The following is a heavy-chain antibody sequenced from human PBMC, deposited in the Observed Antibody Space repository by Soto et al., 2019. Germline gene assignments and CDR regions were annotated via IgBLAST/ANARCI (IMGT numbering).Heavy chain of an antibody. CDR2: SIPVFGTA. CDR3: AIPLPKQQLVRGPFDH. D-gene: IGHD6-13*01. V-gene: IGHV1-69*01. Sequence: QVQLVQSGAEVKKPGSSVKLSCKTSGGTFRNYAINWVRQAPGQGLEWMGGSIPVFGTANYAQTFQGRFTITADESTSTAYMELSSLRSEDTAVYYGAIPLPKQQLVRGPFDHWGQGTLVTVAS. J-gene: IGHJ4*02. CDR1: GGTFRNYA.